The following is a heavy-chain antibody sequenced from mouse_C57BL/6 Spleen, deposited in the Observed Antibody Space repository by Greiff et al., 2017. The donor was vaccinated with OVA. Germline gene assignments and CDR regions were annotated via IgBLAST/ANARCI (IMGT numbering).Heavy chain of an antibody. D-gene: IGHD2-3*01. CDR1: GFSLSTFGMG. V-gene: IGHV8-6*01. Sequence: QVTLKESGPGILQPSQTLSLTCSFSGFSLSTFGMGVSWIRQPSGKDLVWLAHIYWDADKHYNPFLKSQLRISKDTSNNQVFLKITTMDAEDTATYYGARRIYDSYYWYFDVWGTGTTVTVSS. CDR3: ARRIYDSYYWYFDV. J-gene: IGHJ1*03. CDR2: IYWDADK.